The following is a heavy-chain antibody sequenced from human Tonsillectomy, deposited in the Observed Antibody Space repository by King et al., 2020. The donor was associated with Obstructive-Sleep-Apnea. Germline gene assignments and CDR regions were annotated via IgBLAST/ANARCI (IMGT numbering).Heavy chain of an antibody. J-gene: IGHJ6*02. D-gene: IGHD4-17*01. Sequence: VQLVESGGGVVQPGMSLRLACAASGFTFTNYAMHWVRQAPGKGLEWVAVISYDGSNKYYADSVKGRFTMSRDNSKNTLYLQMNSLRAEDTAVYYCARDGVGDRQPYYYGMDVWGQGTTVTVSS. CDR1: GFTFTNYA. CDR3: ARDGVGDRQPYYYGMDV. V-gene: IGHV3-30-3*01. CDR2: ISYDGSNK.